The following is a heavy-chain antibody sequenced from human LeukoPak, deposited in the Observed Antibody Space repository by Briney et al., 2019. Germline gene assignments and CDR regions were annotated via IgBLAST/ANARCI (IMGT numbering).Heavy chain of an antibody. CDR3: ARAQILPSYIDY. CDR2: IYYSGST. D-gene: IGHD2-15*01. J-gene: IGHJ4*02. CDR1: GRSLSSYY. V-gene: IGHV4-59*01. Sequence: PSETLSLTCTVSGRSLSSYYWSWIRQPPGKGLEWIGYIYYSGSTNYNPSLKSRVTISVDTSKNQFSLKLSSVTAADTAVYYCARAQILPSYIDYWGQGTLVTVSS.